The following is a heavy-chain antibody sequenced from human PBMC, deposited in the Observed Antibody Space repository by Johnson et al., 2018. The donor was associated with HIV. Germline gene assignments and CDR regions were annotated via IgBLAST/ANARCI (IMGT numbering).Heavy chain of an antibody. J-gene: IGHJ3*02. V-gene: IGHV3-30*02. CDR3: AKEFRRFFPTPDAFDI. Sequence: VQLVESGGGVVQPGGSLRLSCAASGFTFSNYGMHWVRQAPGKGLEWVAFIRYDRSNKYYADSVKGRFTVSRDNSKNTLYLQMNSLRAEDTAVYYCAKEFRRFFPTPDAFDIWGQGTMVTVSS. D-gene: IGHD4-23*01. CDR1: GFTFSNYG. CDR2: IRYDRSNK.